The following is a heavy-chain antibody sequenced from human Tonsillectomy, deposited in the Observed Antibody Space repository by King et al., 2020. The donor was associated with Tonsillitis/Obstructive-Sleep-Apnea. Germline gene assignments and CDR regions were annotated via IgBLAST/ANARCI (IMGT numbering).Heavy chain of an antibody. D-gene: IGHD3-9*01. J-gene: IGHJ4*02. CDR1: GFSLSTSGVG. CDR3: AHSGPYYDILTGYFSATFFGFDY. V-gene: IGHV2-5*02. CDR2: IYWDDDK. Sequence: TLKESGPTLVKPTQTLTLTCTFSGFSLSTSGVGVGWIRQPPGKALEWLALIYWDDDKRYSPSLKSRLTITKDTSKNQVVLTMTNMDPVDTATYYCAHSGPYYDILTGYFSATFFGFDYWGQGTLVTVSS.